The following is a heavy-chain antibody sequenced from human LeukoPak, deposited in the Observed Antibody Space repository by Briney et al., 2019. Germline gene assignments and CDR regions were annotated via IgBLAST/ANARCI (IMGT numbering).Heavy chain of an antibody. CDR3: AKSLDYASGSYYLQYYYYYGMDV. CDR1: GFTFSNYA. J-gene: IGHJ6*02. D-gene: IGHD3-10*01. V-gene: IGHV3-23*01. Sequence: GGSLRLSCAAAGFTFSNYAMSWVRQAPGKGLEWVSAISGSGGSTYYADSVKGRFTISRDNSKNTLYLQMNSLRAEDTAVYYCAKSLDYASGSYYLQYYYYYGMDVWGQGTTVTVSS. CDR2: ISGSGGST.